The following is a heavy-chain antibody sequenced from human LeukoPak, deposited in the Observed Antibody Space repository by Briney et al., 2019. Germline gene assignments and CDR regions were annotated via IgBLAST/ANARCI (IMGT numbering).Heavy chain of an antibody. V-gene: IGHV3-74*01. CDR1: GFTVSGNY. Sequence: GGSLRLSCAASGFTVSGNYMSWVRQAPGKGLEWVSRINSDGSTTSYADSVMGRFTISRDNAKNTLYLQMNSLRAEDTAVYYCARVIYSGWEGELSDWGQGTLVTVSS. J-gene: IGHJ4*02. CDR2: INSDGSTT. CDR3: ARVIYSGWEGELSD. D-gene: IGHD6-19*01.